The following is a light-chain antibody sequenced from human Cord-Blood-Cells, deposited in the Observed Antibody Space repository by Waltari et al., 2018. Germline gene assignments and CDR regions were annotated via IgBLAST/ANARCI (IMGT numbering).Light chain of an antibody. CDR2: DVS. V-gene: IGLV2-14*01. CDR3: SSYTSSSTLVV. J-gene: IGLJ2*01. CDR1: SSDVGGYNY. Sequence: QSALTQPAAVSGSPGQSITISCTGTSSDVGGYNYVPWYQQHPGKAPKLMIYDVSNRPSVVSNRLSGSKSGNTASLTLSGLQAEDEADYYCSSYTSSSTLVVFGGGTKLTVL.